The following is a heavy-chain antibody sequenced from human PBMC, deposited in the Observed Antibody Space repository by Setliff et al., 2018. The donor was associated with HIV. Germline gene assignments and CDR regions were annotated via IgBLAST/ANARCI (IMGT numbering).Heavy chain of an antibody. D-gene: IGHD5-12*01. CDR1: GYTFTNYY. V-gene: IGHV1-46*01. J-gene: IGHJ4*02. Sequence: ASVKVSCKASGYTFTNYYMHWVRQAPGQGLEWMGIIYPGGARRSYAQKFQGRVTMTWDTSTSTVYMELSSLRSEDTAFYYCARSAHDSETGYWGQGTRVTVS. CDR2: IYPGGARR. CDR3: ARSAHDSETGY.